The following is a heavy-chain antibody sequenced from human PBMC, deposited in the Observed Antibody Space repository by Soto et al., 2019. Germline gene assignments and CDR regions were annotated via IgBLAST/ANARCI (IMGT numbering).Heavy chain of an antibody. V-gene: IGHV1-69*12. CDR1: GGTFSSYA. J-gene: IGHJ6*02. D-gene: IGHD3-3*01. CDR2: IIPIFGTA. CDR3: ARGNGGTIFGVVIIGYYYYGMDV. Sequence: QVQLVQSGAEVKKPGSSVKVSCKASGGTFSSYAISWVRQAPGQGLEWMGGIIPIFGTANYAQKFQGRVTITADESTSTAYMELSSLRSEDTAVYYCARGNGGTIFGVVIIGYYYYGMDVWGQGTTVTVSS.